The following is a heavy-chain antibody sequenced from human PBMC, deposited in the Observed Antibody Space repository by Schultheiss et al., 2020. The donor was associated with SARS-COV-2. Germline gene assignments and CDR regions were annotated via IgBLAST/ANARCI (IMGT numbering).Heavy chain of an antibody. J-gene: IGHJ5*02. D-gene: IGHD2-8*02. V-gene: IGHV4-31*03. CDR1: GGSISSGGYY. CDR2: IYYSGST. CDR3: ARGRGYCTGGVCYTDWFDP. Sequence: SETLSLTCTVSGGSISSGGYYWSWIRQHPGKGLEWIGYIYYSGSTYYNPSLKSRVTISVDTSKNQFSLKLSSVTAADTAVYYCARGRGYCTGGVCYTDWFDPWGQGTLVTVSS.